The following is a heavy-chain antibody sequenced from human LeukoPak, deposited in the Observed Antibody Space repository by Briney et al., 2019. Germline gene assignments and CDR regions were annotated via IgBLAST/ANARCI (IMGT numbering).Heavy chain of an antibody. V-gene: IGHV3-23*01. CDR2: ISGSGGST. D-gene: IGHD3-10*01. CDR1: GFTFSSYA. Sequence: PGGSLRLSCAASGFTFSSYAMSWVRQAPGKGLEWVSAISGSGGSTYYADSVKGRFTISRDNSKNTLYLQMNSLRAEDTAVYYCAKVMTRTMVRGVPPSDYWPRGPLVTVSS. CDR3: AKVMTRTMVRGVPPSDY. J-gene: IGHJ4*02.